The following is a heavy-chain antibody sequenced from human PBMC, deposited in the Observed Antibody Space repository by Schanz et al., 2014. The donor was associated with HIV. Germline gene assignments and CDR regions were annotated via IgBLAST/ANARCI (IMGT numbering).Heavy chain of an antibody. CDR3: AKGDWAHKVTTGVDV. CDR2: MSYDGTNK. Sequence: VQLLESGGDLVQPGGSLRLSCAASGFTFSSYVMSWVRQAPGKGLEWVAVMSYDGTNKYYADSVKGRFTISRDDYKNTLYLQMNSLRADDTAVYYCAKGDWAHKVTTGVDVWGPGTTVTVSS. CDR1: GFTFSSYV. D-gene: IGHD4-17*01. V-gene: IGHV3-30*18. J-gene: IGHJ6*02.